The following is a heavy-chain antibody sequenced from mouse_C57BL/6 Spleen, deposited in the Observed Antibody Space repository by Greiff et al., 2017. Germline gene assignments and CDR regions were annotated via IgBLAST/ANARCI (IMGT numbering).Heavy chain of an antibody. Sequence: VQLQQPGTELVKPGASVKLSCKASGYTFTSYWMPWVKQRPGQGLEWIGNINPSNGGTNYNEKFKSKATLTVDKSSRTAYMQLSSLTSEDSAVYYCERKGDDYDGFAYWGQGTLVTVSA. V-gene: IGHV1-53*01. CDR3: ERKGDDYDGFAY. CDR2: INPSNGGT. J-gene: IGHJ3*01. D-gene: IGHD2-4*01. CDR1: GYTFTSYW.